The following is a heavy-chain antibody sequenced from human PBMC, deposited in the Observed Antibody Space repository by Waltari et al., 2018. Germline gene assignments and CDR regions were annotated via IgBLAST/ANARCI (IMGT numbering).Heavy chain of an antibody. V-gene: IGHV3-13*01. CDR2: TDSGGDT. CDR3: TRLNPYYVAFVM. Sequence: EVQLAESGGELVQPGGSLRLSCAASEITFSNYDIHWVRRRPGRGLEWVSVTDSGGDTYHVASLKGRFTVSRENAKKSLYLQMNSLRAEDTAVYYCTRLNPYYVAFVMWGQGTMVTVSS. J-gene: IGHJ3*02. D-gene: IGHD3-10*01. CDR1: EITFSNYD.